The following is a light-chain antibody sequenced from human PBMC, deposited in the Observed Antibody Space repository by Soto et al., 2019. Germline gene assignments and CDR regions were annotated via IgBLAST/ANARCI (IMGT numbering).Light chain of an antibody. CDR1: ESVHRN. Sequence: EVVMTQSPGTLSVSPGERVTLSCRASESVHRNLAWYHQKPGQGPSLLIYYASTRATGVPDRVTCSGSGTQFTLTISSLQSEDFGVYHCQHYSNWPPTFGPGTKVEIK. V-gene: IGKV3-15*01. J-gene: IGKJ3*01. CDR3: QHYSNWPPT. CDR2: YAS.